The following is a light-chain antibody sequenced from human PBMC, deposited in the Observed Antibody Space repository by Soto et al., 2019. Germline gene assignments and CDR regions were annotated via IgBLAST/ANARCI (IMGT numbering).Light chain of an antibody. Sequence: QSALTQPASVSGSPGQSITISCTGTSSDVGGYNYVSWYQQYPGKAPKLMIYDVSNRPSGVSNRFSGSKSGNTASLTISGLQAEDEADYYCSSYTSSSPYVFGTGTMVTVL. J-gene: IGLJ1*01. CDR2: DVS. V-gene: IGLV2-14*01. CDR3: SSYTSSSPYV. CDR1: SSDVGGYNY.